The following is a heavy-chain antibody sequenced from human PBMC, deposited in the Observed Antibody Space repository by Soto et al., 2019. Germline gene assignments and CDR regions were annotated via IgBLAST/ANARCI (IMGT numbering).Heavy chain of an antibody. Sequence: SVKVSCKVSGGNFSSYAISWVRQAPGQGLEWMGGIIPIFGTANYAQKFQGRVTITADESTSTAYMELSSLRSEDTAVYYCARRNFGVFIRGFGPWGQGTPVTASS. V-gene: IGHV1-69*13. D-gene: IGHD3-3*02. CDR2: IIPIFGTA. CDR3: ARRNFGVFIRGFGP. CDR1: GGNFSSYA. J-gene: IGHJ5*02.